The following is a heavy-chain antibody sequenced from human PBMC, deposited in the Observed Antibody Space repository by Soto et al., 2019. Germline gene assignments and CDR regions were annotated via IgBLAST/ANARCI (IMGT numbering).Heavy chain of an antibody. D-gene: IGHD3-10*01. CDR3: ARDLGGNYYGSRRYFDL. Sequence: SETLSLTCTVSGGSISSGGYYWSWIRQHPGKGLEWIGYIYYSGSTYYNPSLKSRVTISVDTSKNQFSLKLSSVTAADTAVYYCARDLGGNYYGSRRYFDLWGRGTLVTVSS. CDR2: IYYSGST. CDR1: GGSISSGGYY. J-gene: IGHJ2*01. V-gene: IGHV4-31*03.